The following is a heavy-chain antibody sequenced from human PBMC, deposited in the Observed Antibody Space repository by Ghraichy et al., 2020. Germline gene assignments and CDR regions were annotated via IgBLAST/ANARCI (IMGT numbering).Heavy chain of an antibody. J-gene: IGHJ4*02. Sequence: SETLSLTCTVSGATVRSGSYSWSWLRQSPGRGLEWIAYFYNSEPANYSPSLKSRVSVSIDTTKNQFSLKVTSVTAADAAVYYCASGLWSLLTFRPFDFWGQGTLVTVSS. CDR2: FYNSEPA. D-gene: IGHD3-16*01. CDR3: ASGLWSLLTFRPFDF. V-gene: IGHV4-61*01. CDR1: GATVRSGSYS.